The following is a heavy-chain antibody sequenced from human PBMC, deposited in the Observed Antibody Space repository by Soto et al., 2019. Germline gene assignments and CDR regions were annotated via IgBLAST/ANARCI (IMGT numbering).Heavy chain of an antibody. CDR1: SGSIFSSNW. J-gene: IGHJ4*02. CDR2: TRNSGGA. D-gene: IGHD3-9*01. Sequence: QVQLQESGPGLVKPSGTLSLTCAVSSGSIFSSNWWSWVRQPPGKGLEWIGETRNSGGANYNPSLKSRVPISVAKSTNQFFLNLNSVTAADTAVYYCASHLTMTGTRGFDHWGLGTLVTVSS. CDR3: ASHLTMTGTRGFDH. V-gene: IGHV4-4*02.